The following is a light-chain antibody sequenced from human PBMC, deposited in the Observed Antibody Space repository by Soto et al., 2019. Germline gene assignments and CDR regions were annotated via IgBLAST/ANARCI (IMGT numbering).Light chain of an antibody. Sequence: EIVLTQSPATLSVSPGETVSLSCRASQSVSNKLAWFQQKPGQAPRLLMSATSTRATGIPVRFSGSGSGTEFTLTVSSLQSEDFALYFCHQYDYWPFTFGGGTKVDMK. J-gene: IGKJ4*01. CDR2: ATS. CDR1: QSVSNK. CDR3: HQYDYWPFT. V-gene: IGKV3D-15*01.